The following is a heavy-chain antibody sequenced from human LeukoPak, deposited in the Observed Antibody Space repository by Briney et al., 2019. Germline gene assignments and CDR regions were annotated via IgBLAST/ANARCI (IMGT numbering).Heavy chain of an antibody. D-gene: IGHD6-19*01. CDR3: VASGRAVAPGRN. CDR1: GFTFSSYW. CDR2: INSDGSST. V-gene: IGHV3-74*01. Sequence: GGSLRLSCAASGFTFSSYWMHWVRQAPGKGLVWVSRINSDGSSTYYADSVKGRFTISGDNSKNTLYLQMSSLRAEDTAVYYCVASGRAVAPGRNWGQGTLVTVSS. J-gene: IGHJ4*02.